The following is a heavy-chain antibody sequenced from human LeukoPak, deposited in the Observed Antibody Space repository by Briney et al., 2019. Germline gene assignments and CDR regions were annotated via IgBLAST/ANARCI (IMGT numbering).Heavy chain of an antibody. CDR3: AREKRWLQYCYFDY. CDR2: INAGNGNT. D-gene: IGHD5-24*01. CDR1: GYTFTSYA. J-gene: IGHJ4*02. V-gene: IGHV1-3*01. Sequence: GASVKVSCKASGYTFTSYAMHWVRQAPGQRLEWMGWINAGNGNTKYSQKFQGRVTITRDTSASTAYMELSSLRSEDTAVYYCAREKRWLQYCYFDYWGQGTLVTVSS.